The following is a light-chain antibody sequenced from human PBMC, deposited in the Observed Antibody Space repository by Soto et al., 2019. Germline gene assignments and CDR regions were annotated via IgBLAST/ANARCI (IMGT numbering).Light chain of an antibody. CDR3: TSYTTTNSLVG. V-gene: IGLV2-14*01. J-gene: IGLJ2*01. Sequence: QSALTQPASVSGSPGQSIGISCTGTSSDVGANNFVSWYQHHPGKPPKLIIYDVSYRPLGVSTRFAGSKSGNTASLTISGLQAEDEADYYCTSYTTTNSLVGFGGGTKLTVL. CDR1: SSDVGANNF. CDR2: DVS.